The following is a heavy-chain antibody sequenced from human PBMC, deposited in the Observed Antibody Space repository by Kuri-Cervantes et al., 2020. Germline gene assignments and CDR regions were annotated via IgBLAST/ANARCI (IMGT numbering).Heavy chain of an antibody. V-gene: IGHV3-73*01. J-gene: IGHJ4*02. D-gene: IGHD3-10*01. CDR2: IRSKANSYAT. Sequence: GESLKISCAASGFTFSGSAMHWVHQASGKGLEWVGRIRSKANSYATAYAASVKGRFTISRDDSKNTAYLQMNSLKTEDTAVYYCTTARELDYWGRGTLVTVSS. CDR1: GFTFSGSA. CDR3: TTARELDY.